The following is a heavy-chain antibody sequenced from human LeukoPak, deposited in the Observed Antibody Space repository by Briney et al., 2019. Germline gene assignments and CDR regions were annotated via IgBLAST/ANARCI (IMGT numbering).Heavy chain of an antibody. J-gene: IGHJ4*02. CDR1: GYTFTSYY. CDR3: ARDPIMIRGVRSPGLDY. V-gene: IGHV1-46*04. D-gene: IGHD3-10*01. CDR2: INPSTGNT. Sequence: ASVKVSCKASGYTFTSYYMHWVRQAPGQGLEWMGVINPSTGNTDSAQKLQGRFTMTRDTSTTTVYMELSSLRSEDPAVYYCARDPIMIRGVRSPGLDYWGQGTLVTVSS.